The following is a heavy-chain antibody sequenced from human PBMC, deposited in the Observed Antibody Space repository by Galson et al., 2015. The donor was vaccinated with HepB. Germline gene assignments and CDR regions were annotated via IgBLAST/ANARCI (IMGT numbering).Heavy chain of an antibody. D-gene: IGHD2-2*01. CDR1: GFIVSRNY. J-gene: IGHJ4*02. V-gene: IGHV3-53*01. CDR2: IYSSGST. CDR3: AGGYSISWFSGLGY. Sequence: SLRLSCAASGFIVSRNYMSWVRQAPGKGLEWVSVIYSSGSTYYADSVKGRFTISRDNSKNTLYLQMNSLRAEDTAVYYCAGGYSISWFSGLGYWGQGTLVTVSP.